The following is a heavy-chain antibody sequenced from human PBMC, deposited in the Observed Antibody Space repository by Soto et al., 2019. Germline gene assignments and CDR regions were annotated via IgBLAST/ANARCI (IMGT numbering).Heavy chain of an antibody. CDR3: ARESDDIALSGVHRVAFDI. Sequence: SETLSLTCTVPGGSISSYYWSWIRQPPGKGLEWIGYIYYSGSTNYNPSLKSRVTISVDTSKNQFSLKLSSVTAADTAVYYCARESDDIALSGVHRVAFDIWGQGTMVTVSS. J-gene: IGHJ3*02. V-gene: IGHV4-59*01. D-gene: IGHD3-9*01. CDR2: IYYSGST. CDR1: GGSISSYY.